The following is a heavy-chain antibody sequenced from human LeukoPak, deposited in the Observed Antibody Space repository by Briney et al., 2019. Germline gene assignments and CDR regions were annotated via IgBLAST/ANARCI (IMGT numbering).Heavy chain of an antibody. CDR3: ASLMVRGVIDAFDI. CDR1: GFTFSDYY. J-gene: IGHJ3*02. CDR2: ISSSGNTI. V-gene: IGHV3-11*04. Sequence: GGSLRLSCAASGFTFSDYYMSWIRQAPGKGLEWVSYISSSGNTIYYANFVKGRFTISRDNAKNSLYLQMNSLRAEDTAVYYCASLMVRGVIDAFDIWGQGTMVTVSS. D-gene: IGHD3-10*01.